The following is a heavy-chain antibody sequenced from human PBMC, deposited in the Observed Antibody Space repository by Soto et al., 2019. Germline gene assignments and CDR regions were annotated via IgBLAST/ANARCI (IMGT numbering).Heavy chain of an antibody. CDR1: GFSFRIYA. J-gene: IGHJ4*02. CDR2: MIGDGTSW. CDR3: AKDLRPDGRYDLDS. Sequence: EVQLLESGGGLAQPGGSLRLSCAASGFSFRIYAMNWVRQAPGKGLEWVSVMIGDGTSWDYADSVRGRFTISRDNSKNTLYLHRNNLRTADTAVYYCAKDLRPDGRYDLDSWGQGTLVTVSS. V-gene: IGHV3-23*01. D-gene: IGHD1-26*01.